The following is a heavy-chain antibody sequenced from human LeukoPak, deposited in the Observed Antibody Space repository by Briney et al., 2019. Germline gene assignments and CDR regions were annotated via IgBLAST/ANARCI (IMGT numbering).Heavy chain of an antibody. CDR1: GYTFTSYY. Sequence: VASVKVSCKASGYTFTSYYMHWVRQAPGQGLEWMGIINPSGGSTSYAQKFQGRVTMTRDMSTSTVYMELSSLRSDDTAVYYCARAGGRHDYAFSWGQGTLVTVSS. CDR2: INPSGGST. J-gene: IGHJ5*02. CDR3: ARAGGRHDYAFS. V-gene: IGHV1-46*01. D-gene: IGHD4-17*01.